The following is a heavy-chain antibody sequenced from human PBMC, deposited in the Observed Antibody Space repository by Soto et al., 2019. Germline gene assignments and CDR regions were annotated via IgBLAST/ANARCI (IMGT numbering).Heavy chain of an antibody. CDR3: AKDALEGYYYDSSGYYAFDI. CDR1: GFTFDDYA. Sequence: GGSLRLSCAASGFTFDDYAMHWVRQAPGKGLEWVSLISGDGGSTYYADSVKGRFTISRDNSKNSLYLQMNSLRTEDTALYYCAKDALEGYYYDSSGYYAFDIWGQGTMVTASS. V-gene: IGHV3-43*02. D-gene: IGHD3-22*01. CDR2: ISGDGGST. J-gene: IGHJ3*02.